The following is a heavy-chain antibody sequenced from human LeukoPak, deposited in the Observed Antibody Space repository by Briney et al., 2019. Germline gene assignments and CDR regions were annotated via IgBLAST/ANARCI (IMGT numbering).Heavy chain of an antibody. J-gene: IGHJ4*02. D-gene: IGHD1-26*01. CDR2: IDRRSTI. CDR1: GFTFSTYS. CDR3: ASSNGSLDY. Sequence: GGSLRLSCAASGFTFSTYSMNWVRQGPGKGLEWVSYIDRRSTIYFADYVMGSFNISRDNAKHSLYLQMNSLRDEDTAVYYCASSNGSLDYWGQGTLVTVSS. V-gene: IGHV3-48*02.